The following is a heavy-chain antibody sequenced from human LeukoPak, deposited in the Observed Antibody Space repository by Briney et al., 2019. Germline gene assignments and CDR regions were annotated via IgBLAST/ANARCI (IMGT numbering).Heavy chain of an antibody. Sequence: SETLSLTCTVSGDSISSYYWSWIRQPPGKGLEWIGYIYYSGSTNYSPSLKSRVTISVDTSKNQFSLRLSSVTAADTAVYYCARHARESGHYWGQGTLVTVSS. D-gene: IGHD1-14*01. CDR3: ARHARESGHY. V-gene: IGHV4-59*08. J-gene: IGHJ4*02. CDR1: GDSISSYY. CDR2: IYYSGST.